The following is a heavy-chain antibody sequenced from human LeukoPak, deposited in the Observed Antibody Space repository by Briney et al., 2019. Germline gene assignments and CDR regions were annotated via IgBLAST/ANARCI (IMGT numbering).Heavy chain of an antibody. CDR3: AKDPYYYNSGVYPPGVSAP. V-gene: IGHV3-23*01. J-gene: IGHJ5*02. CDR2: ISGSGGST. D-gene: IGHD3-22*01. Sequence: GGSLRLSCAASGFTFSSYAMSWVRQAPGKGLEWVSAISGSGGSTYYADSVKGRFTISRDNSKNTLYLQMNSLRAEDTAVYYCAKDPYYYNSGVYPPGVSAPGAQEPLVTVSS. CDR1: GFTFSSYA.